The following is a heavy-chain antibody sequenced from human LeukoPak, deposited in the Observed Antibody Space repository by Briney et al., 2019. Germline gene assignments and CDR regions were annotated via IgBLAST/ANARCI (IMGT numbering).Heavy chain of an antibody. CDR2: IYPGDSDT. J-gene: IGHJ4*02. V-gene: IGHV5-51*03. Sequence: KPGEYLKISCKGSGYSFTSYWIGWVRQMPGKGLEWMGIIYPGDSDTRYSPSFQGQVTISADKSISTAYLQWSSLKASDTAMYYCARPWCSGWFYGRIDYWGQGTLVTVSS. CDR3: ARPWCSGWFYGRIDY. D-gene: IGHD6-19*01. CDR1: GYSFTSYW.